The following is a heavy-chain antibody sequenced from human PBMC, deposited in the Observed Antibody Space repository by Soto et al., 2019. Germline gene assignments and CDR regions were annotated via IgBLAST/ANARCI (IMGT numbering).Heavy chain of an antibody. Sequence: SETLSLTCTVSGGSISSYYWSWIRQPPGKGLEWIGYIYYSGSTNYNPSLKSRVTISVDTSKNQFSLKLSSVTAADTAVYYCARVNYDFWSGYPTNFDYWGQGTLVPVSS. CDR1: GGSISSYY. D-gene: IGHD3-3*01. CDR2: IYYSGST. V-gene: IGHV4-59*01. CDR3: ARVNYDFWSGYPTNFDY. J-gene: IGHJ4*02.